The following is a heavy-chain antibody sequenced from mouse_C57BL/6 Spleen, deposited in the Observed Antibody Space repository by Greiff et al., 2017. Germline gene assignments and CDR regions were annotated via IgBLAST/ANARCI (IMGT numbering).Heavy chain of an antibody. V-gene: IGHV5-17*01. Sequence: EVQLVESGGGLVKPGGSLKLSCAASGFTFSDYGMHWVRQAPEKGLEWVAYISRGSSTIYYADTVKGRFTISRDNAKNTLFLQMTSLRSEDTAMYYCARQDGYYFYAMDYWGQGTSVTVSS. J-gene: IGHJ4*01. CDR2: ISRGSSTI. CDR3: ARQDGYYFYAMDY. CDR1: GFTFSDYG. D-gene: IGHD2-3*01.